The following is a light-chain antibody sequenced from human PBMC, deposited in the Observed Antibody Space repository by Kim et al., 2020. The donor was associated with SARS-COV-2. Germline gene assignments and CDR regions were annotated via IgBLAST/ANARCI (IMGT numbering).Light chain of an antibody. CDR1: SSNIGASDY. J-gene: IGLJ1*01. CDR2: EVI. V-gene: IGLV2-8*01. CDR3: CSWVPGSYV. Sequence: PGQSVTISCTGTSSNIGASDYVSLYQQHPGKAPKLMVYEVIKRPSGVPDRFSGSKSGNTASLTVSGLQAEDEADYYCCSWVPGSYVFGTGTKVTVL.